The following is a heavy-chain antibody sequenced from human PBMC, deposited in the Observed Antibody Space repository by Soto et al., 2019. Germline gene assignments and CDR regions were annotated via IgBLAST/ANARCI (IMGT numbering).Heavy chain of an antibody. V-gene: IGHV4-34*01. CDR1: GGSFSGYY. CDR3: ARYDYGGIYFDY. J-gene: IGHJ4*02. CDR2: INHSGST. Sequence: QVQLQQWGAGLLKPSETLSLTCAVYGGSFSGYYWSWIRQPPGKGLEWIGEINHSGSTNYKPSLKSRVTISVDTSKNQFSLKLSSVTAADTAVYYCARYDYGGIYFDYWGQGTLVTVSS. D-gene: IGHD4-17*01.